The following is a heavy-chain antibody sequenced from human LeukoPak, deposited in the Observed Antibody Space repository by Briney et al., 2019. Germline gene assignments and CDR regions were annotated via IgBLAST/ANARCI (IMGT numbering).Heavy chain of an antibody. J-gene: IGHJ4*02. V-gene: IGHV4-31*03. CDR1: GGSISSGGYY. CDR2: IYYSGST. Sequence: SETLSLTCTVSGGSISSGGYYWSWIRQHPGKGLEWIGYIYYSGSTYYNPSLKSRVTISVDTSKNQFSLKLSSVTAADTAVYYCARGGYYGSGSYSNWGQGTLVAVSS. D-gene: IGHD3-10*01. CDR3: ARGGYYGSGSYSN.